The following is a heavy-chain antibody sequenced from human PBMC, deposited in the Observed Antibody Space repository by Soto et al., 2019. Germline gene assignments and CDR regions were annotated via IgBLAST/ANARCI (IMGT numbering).Heavy chain of an antibody. Sequence: PSETLSLTCAVSGGSISSSNWWSWVRQPPGKGLEWIGEIYHSGSTNYNPSLKSRVTISVDKSKNQFSLKLSSVTAADTAVYYCARTIFTDDDSSGYYPSLDYWGQGTLVTVSS. J-gene: IGHJ4*02. CDR2: IYHSGST. CDR1: GGSISSSNW. V-gene: IGHV4-4*02. D-gene: IGHD3-22*01. CDR3: ARTIFTDDDSSGYYPSLDY.